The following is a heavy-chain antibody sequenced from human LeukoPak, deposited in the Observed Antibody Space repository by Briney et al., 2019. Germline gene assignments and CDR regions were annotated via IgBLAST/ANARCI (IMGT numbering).Heavy chain of an antibody. CDR2: ISSSSSYI. CDR1: GFTFSIYS. V-gene: IGHV3-21*01. CDR3: ARDREWLSHFDY. J-gene: IGHJ4*02. Sequence: GGSLRLSCAASGFTFSIYSMNWARQAPGKGLEWVSSISSSSSYIYYADSVKGRFTISRDNAKNSLYLQMNSLRAEDTAVYYCARDREWLSHFDYWGQGTLVTVSS. D-gene: IGHD3-3*01.